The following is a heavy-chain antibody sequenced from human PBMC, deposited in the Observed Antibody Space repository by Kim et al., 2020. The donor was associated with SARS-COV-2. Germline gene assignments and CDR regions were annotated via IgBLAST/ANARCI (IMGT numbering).Heavy chain of an antibody. V-gene: IGHV3-11*03. D-gene: IGHD6-13*01. J-gene: IGHJ4*02. Sequence: KGRFTISRDNAKNSLYLQMNSLRAEDTAVYYCARPHRIAAAGTVLEYFDYWGQGTLVTVSS. CDR3: ARPHRIAAAGTVLEYFDY.